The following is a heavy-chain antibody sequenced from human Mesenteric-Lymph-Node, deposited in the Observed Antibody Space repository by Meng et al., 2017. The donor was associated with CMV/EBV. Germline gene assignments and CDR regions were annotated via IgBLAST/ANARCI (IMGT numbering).Heavy chain of an antibody. Sequence: SCKASGYTFTGYYMHWVRRAPGQGLEGMGWINPNTGGSNYAQKFQGRVTMTRDTSISTAYMELSTLRSDDTAVFYCARGYGGNSFDYWGQGTLVTVSS. CDR1: GYTFTGYY. CDR3: ARGYGGNSFDY. D-gene: IGHD4-23*01. J-gene: IGHJ4*02. CDR2: INPNTGGS. V-gene: IGHV1-2*02.